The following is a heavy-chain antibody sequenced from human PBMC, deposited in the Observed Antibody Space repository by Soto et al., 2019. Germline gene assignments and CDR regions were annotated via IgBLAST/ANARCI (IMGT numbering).Heavy chain of an antibody. V-gene: IGHV3-9*01. CDR2: ISWNSGSI. CDR3: AKDRSIVATIRHYYMDV. CDR1: GFTFDDYA. D-gene: IGHD5-12*01. J-gene: IGHJ6*03. Sequence: EVQLVESGGGLVQPGRSLRLSCAASGFTFDDYAMHWVRQAPGKGLEWVSGISWNSGSIGYADSVKGRFTISRDNAKNSLYLQMNSLRAEDTALYYCAKDRSIVATIRHYYMDVWGKGTTVTVSS.